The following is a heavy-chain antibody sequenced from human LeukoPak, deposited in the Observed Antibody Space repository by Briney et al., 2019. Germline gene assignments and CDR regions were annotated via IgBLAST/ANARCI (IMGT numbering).Heavy chain of an antibody. J-gene: IGHJ4*02. CDR3: AREGSIAVVPKLRPFFDY. V-gene: IGHV6-1*01. Sequence: SQTLSLTCAISGDSVSSNSAAWNWIRQSPSRGLEWLGRTYYRSKWYNDYAVSVKSRITINPDTSKNQFSLQLNSVTPEDTAVYYCAREGSIAVVPKLRPFFDYWGQGTLVTVSS. D-gene: IGHD6-19*01. CDR1: GDSVSSNSAA. CDR2: TYYRSKWYN.